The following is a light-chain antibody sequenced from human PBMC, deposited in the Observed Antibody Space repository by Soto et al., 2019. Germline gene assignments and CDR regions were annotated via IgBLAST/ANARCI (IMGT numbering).Light chain of an antibody. V-gene: IGLV2-8*01. CDR1: SSDVGDYNS. CDR2: EVS. CDR3: CSYAGSNIWV. J-gene: IGLJ3*02. Sequence: QSALTQPPSASGSPGRSVTISCSGTSSDVGDYNSVSWYQQHPGKAPKLMIYEVSKRPSGVPERFSGSKSGNAASLTVSGLQAEDEADYYCCSYAGSNIWVFGGGTQLTVL.